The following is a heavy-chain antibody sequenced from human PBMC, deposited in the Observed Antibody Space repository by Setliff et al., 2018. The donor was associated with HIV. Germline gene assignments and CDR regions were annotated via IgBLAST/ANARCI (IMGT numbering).Heavy chain of an antibody. CDR2: MFVGESP. CDR3: ARGLYGSGSFIFDS. J-gene: IGHJ4*02. CDR1: GGSISSYY. V-gene: IGHV4-4*07. D-gene: IGHD3-10*01. Sequence: TLSLTCSVSGGSISSYYWSWIRQPAGKGLEWVGRMFVGESPNYNPSLKSQLSISVDTSKRQFSLKLTSVTTADTVVYYCARGLYGSGSFIFDSWGRGTLVTVSS.